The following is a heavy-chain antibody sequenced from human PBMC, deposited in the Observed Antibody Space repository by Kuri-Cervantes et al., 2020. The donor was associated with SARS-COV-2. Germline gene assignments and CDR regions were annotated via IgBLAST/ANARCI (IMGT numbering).Heavy chain of an antibody. J-gene: IGHJ4*02. CDR1: GFTFSSYE. CDR3: ARADTGRDNFWSGYADY. D-gene: IGHD3-3*01. CDR2: ISSSGSTI. V-gene: IGHV3-48*03. Sequence: GESLKISCAASGFTFSSYEMNWVRQAPGKGLEWVSYISSSGSTIYYADSVKGRFTISRDNAKNSLYLQMNSLRAEDTAVYYCARADTGRDNFWSGYADYWGQGTLVTVSS.